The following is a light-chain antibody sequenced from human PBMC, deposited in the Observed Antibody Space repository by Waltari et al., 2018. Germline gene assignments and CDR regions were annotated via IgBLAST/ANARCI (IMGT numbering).Light chain of an antibody. V-gene: IGLV3-25*03. CDR3: QSADSSGTYV. CDR1: ALPKQY. Sequence: SYELTQPPSVSVSPGQTARITCSGDALPKQYAYWYQQKPGQAPALGIYEDSERPSGIPERFSGSSSGTTVTLTISGVQAEDEADYYCQSADSSGTYVFGTGTKVTVL. J-gene: IGLJ1*01. CDR2: EDS.